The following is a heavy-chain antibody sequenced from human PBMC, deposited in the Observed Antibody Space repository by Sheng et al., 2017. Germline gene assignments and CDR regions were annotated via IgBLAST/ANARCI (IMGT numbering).Heavy chain of an antibody. V-gene: IGHV3-33*06. Sequence: QVQLVESGGGVVQPGRSLSLSCAASGFTFSSYSMNWVRQSPGKGLEWVAVIWSDGSNEYYGDSVKGRFTISRDNSQNTLYLQMSSLRVDDTAVYYCAKVGGTISVFPYYFDLWGLGNLVTVSS. CDR2: IWSDGSNE. D-gene: IGHD3-3*01. CDR1: GFTFSSYS. J-gene: IGHJ4*02. CDR3: AKVGGTISVFPYYFDL.